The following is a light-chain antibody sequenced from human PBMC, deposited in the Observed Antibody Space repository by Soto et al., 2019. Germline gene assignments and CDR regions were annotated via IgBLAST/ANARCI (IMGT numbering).Light chain of an antibody. Sequence: IVLTQSPCTLSLHPGERATLSCRASQSVSSSYLAWYQQKPGQAPRLLIYGASSRATGIPDRFSGSGSGTDFTLTISRLEPEDVAVYYCQQYGSSPWTFGEGTKVDIK. CDR3: QQYGSSPWT. V-gene: IGKV3-20*01. CDR2: GAS. J-gene: IGKJ1*01. CDR1: QSVSSSY.